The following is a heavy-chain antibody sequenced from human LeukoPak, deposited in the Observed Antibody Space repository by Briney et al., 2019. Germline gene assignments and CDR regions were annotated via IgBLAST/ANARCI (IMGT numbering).Heavy chain of an antibody. CDR1: GGSISSGGYY. J-gene: IGHJ6*03. CDR2: IYHSGST. CDR3: ARIGLAPSLVVADGGFYYYYMDV. Sequence: SETLSPTCTVSGGSISSGGYYWSWIRQPPGKGLEWIGYIYHSGSTYYNPSLKSRVTISVDRSKNQFSLKLSSVTAADTAVYYCARIGLAPSLVVADGGFYYYYMDVWGKGTTVTVSS. D-gene: IGHD2-15*01. V-gene: IGHV4-30-2*01.